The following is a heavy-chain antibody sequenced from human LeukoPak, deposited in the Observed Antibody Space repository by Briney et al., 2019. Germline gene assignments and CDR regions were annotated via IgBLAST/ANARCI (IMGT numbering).Heavy chain of an antibody. J-gene: IGHJ5*02. CDR2: IYYSGST. Sequence: SETLSLTCTVSGGSISSGGYYWSWIHQHPGKGLEWIGYIYYSGSTYYNPSLKSRVTISVDTSKNQFSLKLSSVTAADTAVYYCARGIKVPGYCSGTSCSPMFDPWGQGTLVTVSS. D-gene: IGHD2-2*01. CDR3: ARGIKVPGYCSGTSCSPMFDP. CDR1: GGSISSGGYY. V-gene: IGHV4-31*03.